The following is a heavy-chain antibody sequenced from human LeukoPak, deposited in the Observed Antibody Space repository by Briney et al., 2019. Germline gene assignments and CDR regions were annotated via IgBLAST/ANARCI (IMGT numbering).Heavy chain of an antibody. CDR1: GFIFTDYG. Sequence: GGSLRLSCAASGFIFTDYGMHWVRQAPGKGLEWLTFIRYDGSDKYYADSVKGRFTISRDNSKNTLYLQMNSLRAEDTAIYYCAPDGYYWGQGTLVIVSS. CDR3: APDGYY. J-gene: IGHJ4*02. V-gene: IGHV3-30*02. D-gene: IGHD6-13*01. CDR2: IRYDGSDK.